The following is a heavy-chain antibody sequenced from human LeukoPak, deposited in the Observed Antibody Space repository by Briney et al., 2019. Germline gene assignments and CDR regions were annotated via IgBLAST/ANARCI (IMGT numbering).Heavy chain of an antibody. J-gene: IGHJ4*02. CDR1: GFTFSSYS. CDR2: IISSSSYI. V-gene: IGHV3-21*01. CDR3: ARDHDRLAFHY. D-gene: IGHD6-19*01. Sequence: GGSLRLSCVASGFTFSSYSMNWVRQAPGKGLEWVSSIISSSSYIYYADSVKGRFTISRDNAKNSLCLRINSLRAEDTAVYSCARDHDRLAFHYWGQRTLVTVSS.